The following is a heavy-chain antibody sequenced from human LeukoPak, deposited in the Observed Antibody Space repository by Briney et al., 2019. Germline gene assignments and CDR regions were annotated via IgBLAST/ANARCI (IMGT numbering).Heavy chain of an antibody. Sequence: GGSLRLSCVASGFTFSSYSLNWVRQAPGKGLEWVSFISSNSDYKYYAASLKGRFTVFRDNAQNSLYLQMNSLRAEDTAVYYCARDSPIAPRPFDYWGQGTLVTVSS. CDR1: GFTFSSYS. CDR2: ISSNSDYK. J-gene: IGHJ4*02. CDR3: ARDSPIAPRPFDY. D-gene: IGHD6-6*01. V-gene: IGHV3-21*01.